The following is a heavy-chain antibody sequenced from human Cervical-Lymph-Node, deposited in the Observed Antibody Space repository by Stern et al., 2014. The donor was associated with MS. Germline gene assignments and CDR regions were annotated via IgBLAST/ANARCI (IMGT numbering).Heavy chain of an antibody. CDR3: ARDPRRGGLSGYYHGMD. CDR2: IYQSGSA. V-gene: IGHV4-4*02. D-gene: IGHD3-10*01. J-gene: IGHJ6*01. Sequence: QVQLVESGPGLVKPSGTLSLTCAVSGASISNTQWWTWVRQSPGKGLEWIGEIYQSGSANYNPSLRSRVTISVDRSKNSFSLKLNPVTAADTAVYYCARDPRRGGLSGYYHGMD. CDR1: GASISNTQW.